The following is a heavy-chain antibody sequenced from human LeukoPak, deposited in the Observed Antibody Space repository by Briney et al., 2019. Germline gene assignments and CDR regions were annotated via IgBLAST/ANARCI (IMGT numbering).Heavy chain of an antibody. D-gene: IGHD2-15*01. V-gene: IGHV3-23*01. Sequence: SGGSLRLSCATSGFIFSSYAMSWVRQAPGKGLEWVSSISDIDGSTHYADSVKGRFTISRDNSKNTLYLQMNSLRAEDAAVYFCAKDTSAWWYHRAYMNVWGTGTTVTVSS. CDR1: GFIFSSYA. CDR2: ISDIDGST. J-gene: IGHJ6*03. CDR3: AKDTSAWWYHRAYMNV.